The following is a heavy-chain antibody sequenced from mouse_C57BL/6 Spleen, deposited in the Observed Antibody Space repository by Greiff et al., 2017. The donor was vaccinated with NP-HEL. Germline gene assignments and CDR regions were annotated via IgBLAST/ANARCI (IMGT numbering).Heavy chain of an antibody. CDR2: INPSNGGT. CDR1: GYTFTSYW. CDR3: ARIHYEDWYFDV. Sequence: QVQLQQPGTELVKPGASVKLSCKASGYTFTSYWMHWVKQRPGQGLEWIGNINPSNGGTNYNEKFKSKATRTVDKSSSTAYMQLSSLTSEDSAVYDCARIHYEDWYFDVWGTGTTVTVSS. J-gene: IGHJ1*03. V-gene: IGHV1-53*01. D-gene: IGHD1-1*01.